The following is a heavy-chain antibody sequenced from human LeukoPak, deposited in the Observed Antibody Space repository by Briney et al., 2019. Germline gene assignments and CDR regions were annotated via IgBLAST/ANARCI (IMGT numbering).Heavy chain of an antibody. CDR3: AAAANHYYDSSGFGIGAFDI. CDR2: ISGSGGST. J-gene: IGHJ3*02. D-gene: IGHD3-22*01. Sequence: GGSLRLSCAAPGFTFSSYAMSWVRQAPGKGLEWVSAISGSGGSTYYADSVKGRFTISRDNSKNTLYLQMNSLRAEDTAVYYCAAAANHYYDSSGFGIGAFDIWGQGTMVTVSS. CDR1: GFTFSSYA. V-gene: IGHV3-23*01.